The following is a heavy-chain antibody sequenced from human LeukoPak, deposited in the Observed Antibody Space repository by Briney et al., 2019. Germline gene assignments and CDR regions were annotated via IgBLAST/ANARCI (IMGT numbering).Heavy chain of an antibody. Sequence: VASVKVSCKASGGTFSSYAISWVRQAPGQGLEWMGRIIPILGIANYAQKFQGRVTITADKSTSTAYMELSSLRSEDTAVYYCAREREYSSSWWYFDYWGQGTLVTVSS. CDR2: IIPILGIA. CDR3: AREREYSSSWWYFDY. D-gene: IGHD6-13*01. V-gene: IGHV1-69*04. J-gene: IGHJ4*02. CDR1: GGTFSSYA.